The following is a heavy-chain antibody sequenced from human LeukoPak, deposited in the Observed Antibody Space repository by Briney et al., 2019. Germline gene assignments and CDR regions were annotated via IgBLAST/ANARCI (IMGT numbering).Heavy chain of an antibody. D-gene: IGHD6-6*01. V-gene: IGHV4-59*01. CDR2: IYYSGST. CDR3: ARSGRLYSSSALWDS. CDR1: GGSISSYY. J-gene: IGHJ4*02. Sequence: PSETLSLTCTVSGGSISSYYWSWIRQPPGKGLEWIGYIYYSGSTIYNPSLESRVTISIDTSKNQFSLKLSSVSAADTAVYHCARSGRLYSSSALWDSWGQGTLVTVSP.